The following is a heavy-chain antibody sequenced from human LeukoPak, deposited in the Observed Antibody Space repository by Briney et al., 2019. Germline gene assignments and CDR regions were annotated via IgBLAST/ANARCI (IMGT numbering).Heavy chain of an antibody. Sequence: GGSLRLSCAASGFTFSSYAMTWVRQAPGKGLEWVSAISDRGDKTHYADSVKGRFTISGDNYKNTLYLQMSSLRAEDTAIYYCAKDWSCDYWGQGTLVTVSS. V-gene: IGHV3-23*01. CDR1: GFTFSSYA. J-gene: IGHJ4*02. CDR2: ISDRGDKT. D-gene: IGHD1-26*01. CDR3: AKDWSCDY.